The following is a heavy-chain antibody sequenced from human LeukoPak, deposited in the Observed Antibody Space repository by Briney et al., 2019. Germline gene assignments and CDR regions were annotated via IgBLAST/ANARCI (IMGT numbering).Heavy chain of an antibody. Sequence: SVKVSCKASGGTFSSYAISWVRQAPGQGLEWMGGIIPIFGTANYAQKFQGRVTITTDESTSTAYMELSSLRSEDTAVYYCAREGLGYCSGGSCYSLVSSRAFDIWGQGTMVTVSS. CDR1: GGTFSSYA. D-gene: IGHD2-15*01. CDR3: AREGLGYCSGGSCYSLVSSRAFDI. CDR2: IIPIFGTA. V-gene: IGHV1-69*05. J-gene: IGHJ3*02.